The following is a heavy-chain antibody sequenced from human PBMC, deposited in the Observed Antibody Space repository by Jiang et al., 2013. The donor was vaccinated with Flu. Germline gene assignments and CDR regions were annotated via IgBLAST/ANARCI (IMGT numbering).Heavy chain of an antibody. D-gene: IGHD2-15*01. J-gene: IGHJ4*02. Sequence: KPGASVKVSCKASGYTFTTYDINWVRQATGQGLEWVGWMSPNSGDTGYAQNFQGRVTMTRDTSIRTAYMELSNLRSEDTAVYYCARDQSGSGSGSFDYWGQGTLVTVSS. V-gene: IGHV1-8*01. CDR1: GYTFTTYD. CDR2: MSPNSGDT. CDR3: ARDQSGSGSGSFDY.